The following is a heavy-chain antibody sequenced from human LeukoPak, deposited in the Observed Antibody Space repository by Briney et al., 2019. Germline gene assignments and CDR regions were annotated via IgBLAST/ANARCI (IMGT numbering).Heavy chain of an antibody. CDR1: GFTFSSYW. CDR2: INSDGSST. J-gene: IGHJ6*03. Sequence: HPGGSLRLSCAASGFTFSSYWMHWVRQAPGKGLVWVSRINSDGSSTSYADSVKGRFTISRDNAKNTLYLQMNSLRAEDTAVYYCAREGFVSGWLVYYYYMDVWGKGATVTVSS. D-gene: IGHD6-19*01. CDR3: AREGFVSGWLVYYYYMDV. V-gene: IGHV3-74*01.